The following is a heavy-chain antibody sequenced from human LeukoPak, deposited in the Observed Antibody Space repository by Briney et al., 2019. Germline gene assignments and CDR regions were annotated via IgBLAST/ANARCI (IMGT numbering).Heavy chain of an antibody. CDR3: ARGDRSDSPYYYYYMDV. CDR2: IYTSGST. Sequence: SETLSLTCTVSGDSISSGSYYWSWIRQPAGKGLEWIGRIYTSGSTNYNPSLKSRVTISVDTSKNQFSLKLSSVTAADTAVYDGARGDRSDSPYYYYYMDVWGKGTTVTVSS. D-gene: IGHD3-22*01. V-gene: IGHV4-61*02. CDR1: GDSISSGSYY. J-gene: IGHJ6*03.